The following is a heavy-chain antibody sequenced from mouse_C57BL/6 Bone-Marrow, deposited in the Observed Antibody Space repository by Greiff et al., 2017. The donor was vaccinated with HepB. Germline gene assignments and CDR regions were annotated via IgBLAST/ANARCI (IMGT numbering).Heavy chain of an antibody. CDR3: ARGEGIYYGYDGGVWWYFDV. CDR2: IYPGSGNT. CDR1: GYTFTDYY. D-gene: IGHD2-2*01. J-gene: IGHJ1*03. Sequence: QVQLQQSGAELVRPGASVKLSCKASGYTFTDYYINWVKQRPGQGLEWIARIYPGSGNTYYNEKFKGKATLTAEKSSSTAYMQLSSLTSEDSAVYFCARGEGIYYGYDGGVWWYFDVWGTGTTVTVSS. V-gene: IGHV1-76*01.